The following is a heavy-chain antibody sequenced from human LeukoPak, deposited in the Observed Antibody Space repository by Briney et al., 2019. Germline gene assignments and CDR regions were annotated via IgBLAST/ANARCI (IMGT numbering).Heavy chain of an antibody. D-gene: IGHD1-14*01. CDR3: ARGRNQRDLRLLLY. Sequence: GASVKVSCKASGYTFSSYDINWGRQATGQGLELMGWMNPNSGNTGYAQKFQGRVTMTRNTSISTAYMELSSLRSEDTAMYYCARGRNQRDLRLLLYWGQGTLVTVSS. CDR1: GYTFSSYD. V-gene: IGHV1-8*01. CDR2: MNPNSGNT. J-gene: IGHJ4*02.